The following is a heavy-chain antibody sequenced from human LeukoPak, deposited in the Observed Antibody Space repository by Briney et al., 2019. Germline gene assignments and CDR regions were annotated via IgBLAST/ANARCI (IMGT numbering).Heavy chain of an antibody. Sequence: PGGSLRLSCAASGFTFSDYYMNWIRQAPGKGLEWVSYISSSSSYTNYADSVKGRSTISRDNAKNSLYLQMNSLRADDTAVYYCARTIALAAPFDYWGQGTLVTVSS. CDR2: ISSSSSYT. J-gene: IGHJ4*02. CDR3: ARTIALAAPFDY. D-gene: IGHD6-19*01. V-gene: IGHV3-11*03. CDR1: GFTFSDYY.